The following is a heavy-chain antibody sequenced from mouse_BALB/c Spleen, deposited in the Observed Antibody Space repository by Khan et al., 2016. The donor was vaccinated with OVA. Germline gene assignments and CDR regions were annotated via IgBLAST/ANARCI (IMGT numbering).Heavy chain of an antibody. V-gene: IGHV9-4*02. CDR2: INTHSGVP. Sequence: QIQLVQSGPELKKSGETVRISCKASGYTFTTAGMQWVQKMPGKGLKWIGWINTHSGVPKYAEDFKGRFAFSLETSASTAYLQITNLKNEDTATYVCARGGAACYRYDGGAMDYWGQGTSVTVSS. J-gene: IGHJ4*01. CDR1: GYTFTTAG. CDR3: ARGGAACYRYDGGAMDY. D-gene: IGHD2-14*01.